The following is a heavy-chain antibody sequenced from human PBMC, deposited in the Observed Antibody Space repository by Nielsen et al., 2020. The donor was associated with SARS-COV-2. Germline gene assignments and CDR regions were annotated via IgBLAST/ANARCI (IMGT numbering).Heavy chain of an antibody. V-gene: IGHV3-21*01. CDR3: ARELQGFWV. D-gene: IGHD3-16*01. Sequence: GESLKISCAASGFVFSTYSMTWVRQAPGKGLEWASSITSNSGYIHSADSVEGRFTISRDNAKNLLYLQMNSLRAEDTAVYYCARELQGFWVWGQGTLVTVSS. J-gene: IGHJ4*02. CDR1: GFVFSTYS. CDR2: ITSNSGYI.